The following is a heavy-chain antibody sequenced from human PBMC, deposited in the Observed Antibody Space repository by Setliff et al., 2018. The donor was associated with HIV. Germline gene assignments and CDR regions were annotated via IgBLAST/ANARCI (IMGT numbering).Heavy chain of an antibody. Sequence: SETLSLTCAVYTESLTRYDWAWIRQSPEKGLEWIGEFDDSGSIIYNPSLQSRVTMSVDTSKNQFSLKVRSLTAADTGLYYCARVKSVKTTLVRLWPRFDLWGQGTQVTVSS. CDR1: TESLTRYD. J-gene: IGHJ5*02. CDR3: ARVKSVKTTLVRLWPRFDL. V-gene: IGHV4-34*01. CDR2: FDDSGSI. D-gene: IGHD3-10*01.